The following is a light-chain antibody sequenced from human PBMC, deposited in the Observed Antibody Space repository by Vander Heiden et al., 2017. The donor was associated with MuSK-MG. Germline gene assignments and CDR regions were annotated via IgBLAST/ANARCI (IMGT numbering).Light chain of an antibody. Sequence: DSQMTQSRSSLSASVGDRVTITCRASQTINNWLDWYQQRPGKAPNLLVSKACSLQTGVPPRFSGSECGTGFALTIGCPQQGDFGPCSCQRNRNYSNFAFGHGTKVEIK. CDR1: QTINNW. CDR3: QRNRNYSNFA. CDR2: KAC. V-gene: IGKV1-5*03. J-gene: IGKJ3*01.